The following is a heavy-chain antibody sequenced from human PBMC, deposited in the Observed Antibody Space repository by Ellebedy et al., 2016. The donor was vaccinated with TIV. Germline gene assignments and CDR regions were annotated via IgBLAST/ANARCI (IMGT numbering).Heavy chain of an antibody. CDR3: APDSRDY. D-gene: IGHD2-2*01. J-gene: IGHJ4*02. Sequence: GESLKISXAASGFTFSSYAMSWVRQAPGKGLEWVSTISDSGDTTYYADSAKGRFTISRDNSKNTRYLQMNSLRAEDTAVYYCAPDSRDYWGQGTLVTVSS. CDR1: GFTFSSYA. CDR2: ISDSGDTT. V-gene: IGHV3-23*01.